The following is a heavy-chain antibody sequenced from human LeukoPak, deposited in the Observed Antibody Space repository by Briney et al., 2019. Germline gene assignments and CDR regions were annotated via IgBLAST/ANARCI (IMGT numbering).Heavy chain of an antibody. Sequence: GGSLTLSCAVSGITLSNYGMSWVRQAPGKGLEWVAAISDSGGRTNYEDSVKGRFTISRDNSKNTLYLQMNSLRVEDTAVYFCAKRGVVIRVILVGFHKEAYYFDSWGQGALVTVSS. D-gene: IGHD3-10*01. CDR2: ISDSGGRT. CDR3: AKRGVVIRVILVGFHKEAYYFDS. J-gene: IGHJ4*02. CDR1: GITLSNYG. V-gene: IGHV3-23*01.